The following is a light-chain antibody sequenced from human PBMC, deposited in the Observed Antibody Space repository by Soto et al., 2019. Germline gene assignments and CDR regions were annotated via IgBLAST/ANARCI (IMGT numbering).Light chain of an antibody. CDR3: TSYTSSSTLDV. CDR2: EVS. Sequence: QAVLTEPGSLSGSPGQSRTISCTGTSRAVGDYHHVSWHQQHPHKAPKLMIYEVSNRPLGVSNRFSGSKSGNTASLTISGLQAEDEADYYCTSYTSSSTLDVFGTGTKGTVL. V-gene: IGLV2-14*01. J-gene: IGLJ1*01. CDR1: SRAVGDYHH.